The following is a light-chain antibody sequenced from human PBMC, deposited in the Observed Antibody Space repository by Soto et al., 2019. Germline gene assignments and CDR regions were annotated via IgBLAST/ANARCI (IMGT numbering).Light chain of an antibody. CDR3: SSYTSSSTRV. CDR1: SSDVGGYNY. Sequence: QSVLTQPASVSGSPGQSITISCTGTSSDVGGYNYVSWYQQHPGKAPKLMIYEVSNRPSGVSNRFSGSKSGNTASLTISGLQAEDEADYYCSSYTSSSTRVFGTGTKGHRP. V-gene: IGLV2-14*01. J-gene: IGLJ1*01. CDR2: EVS.